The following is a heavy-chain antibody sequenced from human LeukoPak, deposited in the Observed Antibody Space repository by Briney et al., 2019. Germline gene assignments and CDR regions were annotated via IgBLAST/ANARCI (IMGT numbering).Heavy chain of an antibody. CDR2: MNPNSGNT. D-gene: IGHD6-19*01. Sequence: ASVKVSCKASGYTFTSYDINWVRQATGQGLEWMGWMNPNSGNTGYAQKFQGRVTMTRNTSISTAYMELSSLRSEDTAVYYCARGAPPGSSGWVSFDYWGQGTLVTVSS. CDR3: ARGAPPGSSGWVSFDY. CDR1: GYTFTSYD. J-gene: IGHJ4*02. V-gene: IGHV1-8*01.